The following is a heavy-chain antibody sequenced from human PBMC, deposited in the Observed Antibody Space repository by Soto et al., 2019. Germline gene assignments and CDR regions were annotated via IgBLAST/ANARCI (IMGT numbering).Heavy chain of an antibody. CDR3: AHRLAVVTPYPGFDAFDI. CDR1: GFSLSTSGVG. D-gene: IGHD2-21*02. V-gene: IGHV2-5*02. Sequence: QITLEESGPTLVKPTQTLTLTCTFSGFSLSTSGVGVGWIRQPPGKALEWLALIYWDDDKRYSPSLKSRLTITKDTSKNQVVLTMTNMDPVDTATYYCAHRLAVVTPYPGFDAFDIWGQGTMVTVSS. CDR2: IYWDDDK. J-gene: IGHJ3*02.